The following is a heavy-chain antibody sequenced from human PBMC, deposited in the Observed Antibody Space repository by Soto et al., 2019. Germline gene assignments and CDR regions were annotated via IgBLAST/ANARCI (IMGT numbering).Heavy chain of an antibody. CDR3: AREWELLYILDY. CDR1: GFTFSSYG. J-gene: IGHJ4*02. D-gene: IGHD1-26*01. V-gene: IGHV3-30*03. Sequence: GSLRLSCAASGFTFSSYGMHWVRQAPGKGLEWVAVISYDGSNKYYADSVKGRFTISRDNSKNTLYLQMNSLRAEDTAVYYCAREWELLYILDYWGQGTLVTVSS. CDR2: ISYDGSNK.